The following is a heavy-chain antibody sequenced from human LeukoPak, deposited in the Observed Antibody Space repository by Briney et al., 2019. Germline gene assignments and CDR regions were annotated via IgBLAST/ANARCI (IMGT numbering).Heavy chain of an antibody. CDR2: TYYRSKWYN. D-gene: IGHD5-18*01. V-gene: IGHV6-1*01. Sequence: PSQTLSLTCAISGDSVSSNSAAWNWIRQSLSRGLEWLGRTYYRSKWYNDYAVSVKSRITINPDTSKNQFSLQLNSVTPEDTAVYYCARERGLFREYSYGYDYWGQGTLVTVSS. CDR3: ARERGLFREYSYGYDY. J-gene: IGHJ4*02. CDR1: GDSVSSNSAA.